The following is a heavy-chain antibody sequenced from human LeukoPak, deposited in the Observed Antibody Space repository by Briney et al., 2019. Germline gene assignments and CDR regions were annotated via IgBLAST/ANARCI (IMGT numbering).Heavy chain of an antibody. Sequence: SETLSLTCTVTGGSISSISYYWGWIRQSPGKGLEWIGSIYHSGNTYYNQSLKSRVIISVDTSKNQFSLKLSSVTAADTAVYYCARLQGPGSGFTAPSFDYWGQGTLVTVSS. CDR1: GGSISSISYY. CDR3: ARLQGPGSGFTAPSFDY. D-gene: IGHD3-22*01. CDR2: IYHSGNT. V-gene: IGHV4-39*01. J-gene: IGHJ4*02.